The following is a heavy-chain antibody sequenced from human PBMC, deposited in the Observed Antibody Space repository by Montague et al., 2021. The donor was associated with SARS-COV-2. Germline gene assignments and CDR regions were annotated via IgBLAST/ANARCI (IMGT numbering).Heavy chain of an antibody. CDR2: IYHSGNT. CDR3: SRDLLPPRTANRTNFFDLDD. V-gene: IGHV4-59*12. J-gene: IGHJ6*02. CDR1: GGFISSSY. D-gene: IGHD1-7*01. Sequence: SETLSLTCTVPGGFISSSYWSWIRQPPGKGLEWIGYIYHSGNTNYNPSLKSRVTISIDTSMNQFSLSLSSMTAADTAVYFCSRDLLPPRTANRTNFFDLDDWGQGTTVTVSS.